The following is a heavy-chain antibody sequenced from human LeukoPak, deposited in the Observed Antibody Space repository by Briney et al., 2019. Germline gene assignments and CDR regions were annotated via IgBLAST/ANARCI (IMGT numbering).Heavy chain of an antibody. CDR3: ARDFNSGSYYEYFQH. CDR1: GGTFSSYA. J-gene: IGHJ1*01. CDR2: IIPIFGTA. Sequence: SVKVSCKASGGTFSSYAISWVRQAPGQGLEWMGGIIPIFGTANYAQKFQGRVTITTDESTSTAYMELSSLRSEDTAVYYCARDFNSGSYYEYFQHWGQGTLVTVSS. V-gene: IGHV1-69*05. D-gene: IGHD1-26*01.